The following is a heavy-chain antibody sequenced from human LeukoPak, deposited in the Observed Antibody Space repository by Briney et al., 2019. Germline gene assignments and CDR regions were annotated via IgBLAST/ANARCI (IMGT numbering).Heavy chain of an antibody. CDR2: ISSSSSTI. CDR1: GFTFSSYS. CDR3: ARDNNRLGYGNYYYYMDV. V-gene: IGHV3-48*01. D-gene: IGHD5-18*01. Sequence: GGSLRLSCAASGFTFSSYSMNWVRQAPGKGLEWVSYISSSSSTIYYADSVKGRFTISRDNAKNSLYLQMNSLRAEDTAVYYCARDNNRLGYGNYYYYMDVWGKGTTVTVSS. J-gene: IGHJ6*03.